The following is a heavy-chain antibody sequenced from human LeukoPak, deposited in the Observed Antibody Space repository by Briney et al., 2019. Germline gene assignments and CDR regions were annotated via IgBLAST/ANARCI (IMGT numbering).Heavy chain of an antibody. J-gene: IGHJ4*02. Sequence: GASVKVSCKASGYTFTGYYMHWVRQAPGQGLEWMGWINPNSGGTNYAQKFQGRVTMTRDTSISTAYMELSRLRSDDTAVYYCARELTGTTPNFDYWGQGTLVTVSS. CDR3: ARELTGTTPNFDY. CDR1: GYTFTGYY. V-gene: IGHV1-2*02. CDR2: INPNSGGT. D-gene: IGHD1-20*01.